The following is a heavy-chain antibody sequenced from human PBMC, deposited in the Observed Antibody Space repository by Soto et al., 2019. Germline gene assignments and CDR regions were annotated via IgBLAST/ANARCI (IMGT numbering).Heavy chain of an antibody. CDR3: SRGRGSYGEYQGGS. CDR2: ISAYNGNT. CDR1: GYTFTSYG. Sequence: ASVKVSCKASGYTFTSYGISWVRQAPGQGLEWMGWISAYNGNTNYAQKLQGRVTMTTDTSTSTAYMELRSLRSDDTAVYYWSRGRGSYGEYQGGSWGQGTLVTVSS. J-gene: IGHJ5*02. D-gene: IGHD4-17*01. V-gene: IGHV1-18*01.